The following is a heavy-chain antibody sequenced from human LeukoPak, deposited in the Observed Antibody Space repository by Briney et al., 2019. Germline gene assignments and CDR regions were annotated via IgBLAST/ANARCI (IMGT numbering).Heavy chain of an antibody. CDR3: ARVLTGSWDWFDP. J-gene: IGHJ5*02. CDR1: KFSFSSYW. Sequence: GSLRLSCAASKFSFSSYWMHWVRQAPGKGLVWVSRINSDGSRTNYADSVKGRFTISRDNAKNTLYLQMSSLRAEDTAVNYCARVLTGSWDWFDPWGQGTLVTVSS. V-gene: IGHV3-74*01. D-gene: IGHD2-8*02. CDR2: INSDGSRT.